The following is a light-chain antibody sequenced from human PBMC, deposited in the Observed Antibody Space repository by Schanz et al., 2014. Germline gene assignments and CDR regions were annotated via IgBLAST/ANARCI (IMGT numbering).Light chain of an antibody. J-gene: IGLJ3*02. CDR3: ETWGTSIRV. CDR1: SGHSSYI. V-gene: IGLV4-60*02. Sequence: QPVLTQSSSASASLGSSVKLTCTLSSGHSSYIIAWHQQQPGKAPRYLMKLEGSGSYNKGSGLPDRFSGSSSGADRYLTISNLQFEDEADYYCETWGTSIRVFGGGTKLTVL. CDR2: LEGSGSY.